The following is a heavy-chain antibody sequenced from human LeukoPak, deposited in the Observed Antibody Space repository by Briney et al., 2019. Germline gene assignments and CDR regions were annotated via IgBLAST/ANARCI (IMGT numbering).Heavy chain of an antibody. V-gene: IGHV3-33*01. D-gene: IGHD5-18*01. Sequence: GGSLRLSCAASGFTFSRNAMHWVRQAPGKGLEWVTFIWYDGSNKYYADSVKGRFTISRDNSKNTLYLQINSLRVEDTAVYYCVSRDGYSYGLDYWGQGTPVTVSS. J-gene: IGHJ4*02. CDR1: GFTFSRNA. CDR2: IWYDGSNK. CDR3: VSRDGYSYGLDY.